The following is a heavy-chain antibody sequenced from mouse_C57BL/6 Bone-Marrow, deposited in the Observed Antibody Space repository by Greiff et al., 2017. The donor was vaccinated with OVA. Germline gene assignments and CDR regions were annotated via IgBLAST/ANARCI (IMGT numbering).Heavy chain of an antibody. J-gene: IGHJ1*03. CDR1: GFNIKDDY. Sequence: VQLKESGAELVRPGASVKLSCTASGFNIKDDYMHWVKQRPEQGLEWIGWIDPENGDTEYASKFQGRATITADTSSNTAYLQLSSLTSEDTAVYYCTDAYYSNYGWYFDVWGTGTTVTVSS. V-gene: IGHV14-4*01. CDR2: IDPENGDT. CDR3: TDAYYSNYGWYFDV. D-gene: IGHD2-5*01.